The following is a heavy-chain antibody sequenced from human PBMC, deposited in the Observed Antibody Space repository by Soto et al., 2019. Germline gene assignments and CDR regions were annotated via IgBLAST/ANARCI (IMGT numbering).Heavy chain of an antibody. J-gene: IGHJ6*02. V-gene: IGHV3-30*18. Sequence: QVQLVESGGGVVQPGRSLRLSCAASGFTFSSYGMHWVRQAPGKGLEWVAAISYDGSNKFSADSVKGRFTISRDNSKNTLYLQMNRLRTEETGGYYCAKDSGGIYYYYGMDVWGQGTTVTVSS. CDR3: AKDSGGIYYYYGMDV. CDR1: GFTFSSYG. CDR2: ISYDGSNK. D-gene: IGHD1-26*01.